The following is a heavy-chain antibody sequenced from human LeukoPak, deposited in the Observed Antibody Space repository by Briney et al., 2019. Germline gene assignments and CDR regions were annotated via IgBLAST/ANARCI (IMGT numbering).Heavy chain of an antibody. CDR1: GGSFSGYY. J-gene: IGHJ6*03. Sequence: SETLSLTCAVYGGSFSGYYWSWLRQPPGKGLEWIGEINHSGSTNYNPSLKSRVTISVDTSKNQFSLKLSSVTAADTAVYYCARGYSSSWYDYYYYMDVWGKGTTVTVSS. D-gene: IGHD6-13*01. V-gene: IGHV4-34*01. CDR3: ARGYSSSWYDYYYYMDV. CDR2: INHSGST.